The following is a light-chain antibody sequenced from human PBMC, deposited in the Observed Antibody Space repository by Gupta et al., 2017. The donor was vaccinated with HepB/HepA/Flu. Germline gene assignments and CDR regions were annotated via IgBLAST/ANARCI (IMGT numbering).Light chain of an antibody. Sequence: EIVLTQSPATLSLSPGERATLSCRASQSVNNYLAWYQQKAGQAPRILIYDTYSGYGIDFTLTISSREPEDFAVYYCQERSNWPSFTFGPGTKVDIK. V-gene: IGKV3-11*01. CDR2: DT. CDR1: QSVNNY. CDR3: QERSNWPSFT. J-gene: IGKJ3*01.